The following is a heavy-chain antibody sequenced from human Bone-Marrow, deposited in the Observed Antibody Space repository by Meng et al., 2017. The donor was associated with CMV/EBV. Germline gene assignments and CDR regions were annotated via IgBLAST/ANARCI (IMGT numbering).Heavy chain of an antibody. CDR3: ARDSMEWELLGADY. CDR1: GFTFSSYW. CDR2: IKQDGSEK. Sequence: GESLKISCAASGFTFSSYWMSWVRQAPGKGLEWVANIKQDGSEKYYVDSVKGRFTISRDNAKNSLYPQMNSLRAEDTAVYYCARDSMEWELLGADYWGQGTLVTVSS. J-gene: IGHJ4*02. D-gene: IGHD1-26*01. V-gene: IGHV3-7*01.